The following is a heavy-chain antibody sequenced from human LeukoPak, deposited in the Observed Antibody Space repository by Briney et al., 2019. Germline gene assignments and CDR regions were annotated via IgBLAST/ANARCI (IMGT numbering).Heavy chain of an antibody. D-gene: IGHD6-19*01. V-gene: IGHV4-4*07. J-gene: IGHJ4*02. CDR2: IYTSGST. Sequence: SETLSLTCTFSGGSISSYYWSWIRQPAGKGLEWIGRIYTSGSTNYNPSLKSRVTMSVDTSKNQFSLKLSSVTAADTAVYYCARSIAVAGEVNYFDYWGQGTLVTVSS. CDR1: GGSISSYY. CDR3: ARSIAVAGEVNYFDY.